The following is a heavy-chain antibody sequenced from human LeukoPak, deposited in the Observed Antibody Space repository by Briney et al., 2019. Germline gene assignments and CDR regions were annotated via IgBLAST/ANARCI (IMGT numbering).Heavy chain of an antibody. D-gene: IGHD4-17*01. CDR2: IPSDGSDN. J-gene: IGHJ4*02. V-gene: IGHV3-30*02. CDR3: AKGLGDYDDFRLGY. CDR1: VFTFSTYG. Sequence: GGSLRLSCAASVFTFSTYGFHWVRQAPGKGLEWVAFIPSDGSDNYYANSVKGRFTISRDNSKNALYLQMNSLRSEDTAVYYCAKGLGDYDDFRLGYWGQGTLVTVSS.